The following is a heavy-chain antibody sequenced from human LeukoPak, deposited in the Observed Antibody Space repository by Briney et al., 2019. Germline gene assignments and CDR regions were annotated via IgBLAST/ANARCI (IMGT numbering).Heavy chain of an antibody. CDR3: ATTPSGLGYSYGTSYDY. J-gene: IGHJ4*02. Sequence: ASVKVSCKVSGYTLTELSMHWVRQAPGKGLEWMGGFDPEDGETINAQKFQGRVTMTEDTSTDTAYMELSSLRSEDTAVYYCATTPSGLGYSYGTSYDYWGQGTLVTVSS. CDR1: GYTLTELS. CDR2: FDPEDGET. V-gene: IGHV1-24*01. D-gene: IGHD5-18*01.